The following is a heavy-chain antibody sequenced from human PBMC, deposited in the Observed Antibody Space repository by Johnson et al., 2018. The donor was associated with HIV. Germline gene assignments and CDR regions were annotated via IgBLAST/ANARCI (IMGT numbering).Heavy chain of an antibody. Sequence: MLLVESGGGLVQPGESLRLSCEASGFTFSNYWMSWVRQAPGRALEWVANIQEAGSETYYMASVKGRFTISRANAENSLFLQMSSLSAEDTAVYYCAKEGDYRVSFGHYSSDAFDMWGQGTMFTVSS. D-gene: IGHD2-21*01. CDR3: AKEGDYRVSFGHYSSDAFDM. CDR1: GFTFSNYW. CDR2: IQEAGSET. V-gene: IGHV3-7*01. J-gene: IGHJ3*02.